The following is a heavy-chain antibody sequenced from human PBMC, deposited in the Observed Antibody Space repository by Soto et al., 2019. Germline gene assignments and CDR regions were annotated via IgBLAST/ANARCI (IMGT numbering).Heavy chain of an antibody. CDR3: ATERGPTYYFDY. CDR1: GFTVSSKY. J-gene: IGHJ4*02. Sequence: LRLSCAASGFTVSSKYMIWVRQAPGKGLEWVSVIYSDGSTYYADSVKGRFTISRDNSKNTLYLQMNSLRAEDTAVYYCATERGPTYYFDYWGQGTLVTVSS. V-gene: IGHV3-53*01. CDR2: IYSDGST. D-gene: IGHD2-21*01.